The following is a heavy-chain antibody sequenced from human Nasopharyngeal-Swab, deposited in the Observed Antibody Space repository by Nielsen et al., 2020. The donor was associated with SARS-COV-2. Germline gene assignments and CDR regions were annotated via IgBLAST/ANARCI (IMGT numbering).Heavy chain of an antibody. Sequence: SGPTLVKPTQTLTLTCTFSGFSLSTSGVCVSWIRPPPGKALEWPALIDWDDDKYYSTSLKTRLTISKDTSKNQVVLTMTNMDPVDTATYYCARIPGYSSGWYSGGMDVWGQGTTVTVSS. V-gene: IGHV2-70*01. CDR3: ARIPGYSSGWYSGGMDV. D-gene: IGHD6-19*01. J-gene: IGHJ6*02. CDR2: IDWDDDK. CDR1: GFSLSTSGVC.